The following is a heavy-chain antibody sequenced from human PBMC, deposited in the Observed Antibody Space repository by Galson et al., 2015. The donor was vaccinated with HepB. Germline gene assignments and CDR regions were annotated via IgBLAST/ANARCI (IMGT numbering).Heavy chain of an antibody. D-gene: IGHD2-15*01. V-gene: IGHV4-59*01. CDR3: ARTYCSGGTCYDAFDI. Sequence: ETLSLTCTVSGGSTYNYYWGWIRQPPGKGLEWIGYIYYKGNTNYSPSLKSRVTISVDTSKNQFSLKVTSVTAADTAVYYCARTYCSGGTCYDAFDIWGQGTMVTVSS. CDR1: GGSTYNYY. J-gene: IGHJ3*02. CDR2: IYYKGNT.